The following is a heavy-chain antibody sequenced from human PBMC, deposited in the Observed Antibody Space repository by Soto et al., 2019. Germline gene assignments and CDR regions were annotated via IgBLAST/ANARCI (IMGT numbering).Heavy chain of an antibody. CDR1: GFSLSTSGVG. CDR2: IYWNDDK. CDR3: AHSASSISGDYYYYYGMDV. J-gene: IGHJ6*02. D-gene: IGHD3-3*02. V-gene: IGHV2-5*01. Sequence: QITLKESGPTLVKPTQTLTLTCTFSGFSLSTSGVGVGWIRQPPGKALEWLALIYWNDDKRYSPSLKSRLTXTXXXXXXXXXXXXXNMDPVDTATYYCAHSASSISGDYYYYYGMDVWGQGTTVTVSS.